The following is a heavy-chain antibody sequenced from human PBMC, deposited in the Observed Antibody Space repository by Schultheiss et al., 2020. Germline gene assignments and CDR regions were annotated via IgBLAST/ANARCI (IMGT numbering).Heavy chain of an antibody. Sequence: GGSLRLSCAASGFTFSGSAMHWVRQASGKGLEWVGRIRSKANSYATVYAASVKGRFTISRDDSKNTAYLQMNSLKTEDTAVYYCTTDPLYYDFWSGYYSTPQLDYWGQGTLVTVSS. J-gene: IGHJ4*02. D-gene: IGHD3-3*01. CDR1: GFTFSGSA. CDR2: IRSKANSYAT. CDR3: TTDPLYYDFWSGYYSTPQLDY. V-gene: IGHV3-73*01.